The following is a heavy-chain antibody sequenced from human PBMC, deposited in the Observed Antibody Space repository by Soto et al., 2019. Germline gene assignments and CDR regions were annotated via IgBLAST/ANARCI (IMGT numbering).Heavy chain of an antibody. Sequence: PGGSLRLSCVVSGFTFSSHSMNWVRQAPGKGLEWVSSITTSSDSTYYTDSVKGRFTLSRDDAKNSLFLQMNSLRAEDTAVYYCARSTRGFSYGKIDSWGQGTLVTVSS. V-gene: IGHV3-21*01. CDR3: ARSTRGFSYGKIDS. J-gene: IGHJ4*02. D-gene: IGHD5-18*01. CDR1: GFTFSSHS. CDR2: ITTSSDST.